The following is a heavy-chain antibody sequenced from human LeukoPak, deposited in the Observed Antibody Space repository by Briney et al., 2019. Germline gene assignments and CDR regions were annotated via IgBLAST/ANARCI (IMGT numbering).Heavy chain of an antibody. CDR3: ARWYCSNNLCFHMDV. CDR1: GVSISTYY. J-gene: IGHJ6*03. CDR2: VHYSGGS. Sequence: SETLYLTCTVSGVSISTYYWSWIRQPPGKGLEWIGYVHYSGGSAYIPSLKSRVTMSVDTSKNQFSLSLTSVTAADTALYYCARWYCSNNLCFHMDVWGKGTTVTVSS. D-gene: IGHD2-2*01. V-gene: IGHV4-59*08.